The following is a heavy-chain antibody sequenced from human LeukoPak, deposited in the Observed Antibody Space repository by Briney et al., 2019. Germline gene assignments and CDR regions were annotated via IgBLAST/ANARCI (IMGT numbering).Heavy chain of an antibody. V-gene: IGHV5-51*01. CDR3: ARQATIDYFDY. D-gene: IGHD5-24*01. J-gene: IGHJ4*02. Sequence: GESLKISCKGSGYTFTSYWIGWVRQMPGKDLEWMGIIYPGDSETRYSPSFQGQVTISVDKSISTAYLQWSSLKASDTAMYYCARQATIDYFDYWGQRTLVTVSS. CDR2: IYPGDSET. CDR1: GYTFTSYW.